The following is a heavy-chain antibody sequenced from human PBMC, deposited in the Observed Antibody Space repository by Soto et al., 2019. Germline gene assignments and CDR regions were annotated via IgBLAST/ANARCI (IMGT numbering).Heavy chain of an antibody. D-gene: IGHD6-13*01. CDR1: GFTFSSYG. CDR2: IWYDGSNK. J-gene: IGHJ1*01. V-gene: IGHV3-33*01. Sequence: QVQLVESGGGVVQPGRSLRLSCAASGFTFSSYGMHWVRQAPGKGLEWVAVIWYDGSNKYYADSVKGRFTISRDNSKNTLYLQMNSLRAEDTAVYYCATRLPSSSWYSFQHWGQGTLVTVSS. CDR3: ATRLPSSSWYSFQH.